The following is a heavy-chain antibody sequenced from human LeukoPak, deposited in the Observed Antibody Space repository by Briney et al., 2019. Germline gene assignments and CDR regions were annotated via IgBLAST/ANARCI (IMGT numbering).Heavy chain of an antibody. D-gene: IGHD5-18*01. Sequence: GGSLRLSCAASGFTVSSNYMSWVRQAPGKGLEWVPVIYSGGSTYYADSVKGRFTISRDNSKNTLYLQMNSLRAEDTAVYYCARSYSYGGIHYWDQGTLVTVSS. CDR1: GFTVSSNY. V-gene: IGHV3-53*05. J-gene: IGHJ4*02. CDR2: IYSGGST. CDR3: ARSYSYGGIHY.